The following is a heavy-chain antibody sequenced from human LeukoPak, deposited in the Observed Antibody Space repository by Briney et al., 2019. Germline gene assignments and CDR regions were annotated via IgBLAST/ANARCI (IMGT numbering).Heavy chain of an antibody. V-gene: IGHV3-30*18. CDR1: GFTFSSYG. Sequence: GGSLRLSCAASGFTFSSYGMHWVRQAPGKGLEWVAVISYDGSNKYYADSVKGRFTISRDNSKNTLYLQMNSLRAEDTAVYYCAKGTYSSGWYDYWGQGTLVTVSS. CDR2: ISYDGSNK. J-gene: IGHJ4*02. CDR3: AKGTYSSGWYDY. D-gene: IGHD6-19*01.